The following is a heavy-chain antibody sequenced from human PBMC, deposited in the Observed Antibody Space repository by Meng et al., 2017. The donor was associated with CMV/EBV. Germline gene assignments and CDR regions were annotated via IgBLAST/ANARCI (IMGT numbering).Heavy chain of an antibody. J-gene: IGHJ2*01. V-gene: IGHV1-69*01. Sequence: VQLVQSGAEVKKPGYSVKVSCKASGGTFSSYAISWVRQAPGQGLEWMGGIIPIFGTANYAQKFQGRVTITADESTSTAYMELSSLRSEDTAVYYCAREVDDYGDGWYFDLWGRGTLVTVSS. D-gene: IGHD4-17*01. CDR2: IIPIFGTA. CDR3: AREVDDYGDGWYFDL. CDR1: GGTFSSYA.